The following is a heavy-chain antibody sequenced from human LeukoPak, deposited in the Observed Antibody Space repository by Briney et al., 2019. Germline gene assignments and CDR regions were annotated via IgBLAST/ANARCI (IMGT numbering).Heavy chain of an antibody. J-gene: IGHJ5*01. CDR3: TTAARYSSSWFDS. CDR1: GFTFSDHH. Sequence: GGSLRLSCAASGFTFSDHHMDWVRQAPGGGLEWVGRIKSKTDGGTTDYDAPVKGRFTISRDDSKNTLYLQVNSLKTEDTGVYYCTTAARYSSSWFDSWGQGTLLTVSS. V-gene: IGHV3-15*01. CDR2: IKSKTDGGTT. D-gene: IGHD2-2*01.